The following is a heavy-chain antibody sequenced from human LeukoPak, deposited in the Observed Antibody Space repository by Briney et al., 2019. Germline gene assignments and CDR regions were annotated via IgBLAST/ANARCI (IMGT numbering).Heavy chain of an antibody. D-gene: IGHD3-10*01. J-gene: IGHJ3*02. CDR2: INPNSGGT. CDR3: ARELTSGSDAFDI. V-gene: IGHV1-2*02. CDR1: GYTFTGYY. Sequence: ASVKVSCKASGYTFTGYYMHWVRQAPGQGLEWMGWINPNSGGTNYAQKFQGRVTMTRDTSISTAYMELSRLRSDDTAVYYCARELTSGSDAFDIWGPRTMVTVSS.